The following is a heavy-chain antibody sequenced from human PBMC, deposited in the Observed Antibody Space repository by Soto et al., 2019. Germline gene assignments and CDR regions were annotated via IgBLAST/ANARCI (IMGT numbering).Heavy chain of an antibody. D-gene: IGHD1-7*01. J-gene: IGHJ3*02. CDR1: GFTFSIYA. Sequence: QVQVVESGGGVVQPGRSLRLSCAASGFTFSIYAMNWVRQAPGKGLEWLASISHAGHNRYYAGSVRGRFTICRDDSRNTLYLNTNSLRRDDTAVYSCVIRGTETVAFDTWGQGTMVTVSS. V-gene: IGHV3-30-3*01. CDR2: ISHAGHNR. CDR3: VIRGTETVAFDT.